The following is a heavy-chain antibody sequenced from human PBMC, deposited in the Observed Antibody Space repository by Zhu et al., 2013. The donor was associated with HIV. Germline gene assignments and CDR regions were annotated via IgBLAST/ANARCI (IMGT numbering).Heavy chain of an antibody. V-gene: IGHV1-18*01. CDR3: ARDGYCTGDSCYHESFHH. J-gene: IGHJ1*01. CDR2: ISGYTGNT. Sequence: QVQLVQSGAEVKKPGASLKVSCKTSGYIFTTYGITWVRQAPGQGLVYVGWISGYTGNTHYAQKFQGRVTLTTDTSTSTAYLELRSLRSDDTAVYYCARDGYCTGDSCYHESFHHWGQGTLLSVSS. CDR1: GYIFTTYG. D-gene: IGHD2-15*01.